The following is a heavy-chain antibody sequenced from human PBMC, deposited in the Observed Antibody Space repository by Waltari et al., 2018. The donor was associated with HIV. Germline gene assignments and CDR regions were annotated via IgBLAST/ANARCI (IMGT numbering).Heavy chain of an antibody. D-gene: IGHD2-2*01. Sequence: EVQLVESGGGLVQPGRSLRLSCAVSGFTFDDYAMHWVRQAPGNGLEWVSGISWNSGRIGYADSVKGRFTISRDNAKNSLYLQMNSLRAEDTALYYCAKDKRRYCSSTSCYYYFDYWGQGTLVTVSS. CDR2: ISWNSGRI. CDR3: AKDKRRYCSSTSCYYYFDY. J-gene: IGHJ4*02. CDR1: GFTFDDYA. V-gene: IGHV3-9*01.